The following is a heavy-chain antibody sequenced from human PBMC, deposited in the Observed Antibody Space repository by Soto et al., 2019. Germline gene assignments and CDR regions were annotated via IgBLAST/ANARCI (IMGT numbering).Heavy chain of an antibody. CDR3: AKPIVVVVAATSYFDY. CDR1: GFTFSSYG. CDR2: ISYDGSNK. V-gene: IGHV3-30*18. Sequence: QVQLVESGGGVVQPGRSLRLSCAASGFTFSSYGMHWVRQAPGKGLEWVAVISYDGSNKYYADSVKGRFTISRDNSKNXLYLQMNSLRAEDTAVYYCAKPIVVVVAATSYFDYWGQGTLVTVSS. D-gene: IGHD2-15*01. J-gene: IGHJ4*02.